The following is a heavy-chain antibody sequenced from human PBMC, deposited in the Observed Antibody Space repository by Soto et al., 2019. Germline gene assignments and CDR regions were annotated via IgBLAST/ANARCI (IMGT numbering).Heavy chain of an antibody. CDR1: GYTFTGYY. D-gene: IGHD5-12*01. CDR2: INPNSGGT. J-gene: IGHJ4*02. V-gene: IGHV1-2*04. Sequence: ASVKVSCKASGYTFTGYYMHWVRQAPGQGLEWMGWINPNSGGTNYAQKFQGWVTMTRDTSISTAYMELSRLRSDDTAVYYCARERDGYNSAYDYWGQGTRVTVSS. CDR3: ARERDGYNSAYDY.